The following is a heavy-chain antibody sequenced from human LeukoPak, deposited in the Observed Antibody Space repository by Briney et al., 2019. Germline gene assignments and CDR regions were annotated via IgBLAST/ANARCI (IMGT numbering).Heavy chain of an antibody. J-gene: IGHJ4*02. D-gene: IGHD1-26*01. Sequence: GGSLRLSCAASGFTFSSYSMNWVRQAPGKGLEWVSSISSSSSYIYYADSVKGRFTISRDNAKNSLYLQMNSLRAEGTAVYYCAAEKIVGAVFDYWGQGALVTVSS. CDR2: ISSSSSYI. CDR1: GFTFSSYS. CDR3: AAEKIVGAVFDY. V-gene: IGHV3-21*01.